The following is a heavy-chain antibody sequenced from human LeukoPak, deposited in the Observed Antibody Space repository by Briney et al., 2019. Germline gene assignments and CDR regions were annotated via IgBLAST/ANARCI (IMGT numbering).Heavy chain of an antibody. Sequence: GASVKVSCKASGYTFTGYYMHWVRQAPGQGLEWMGWINPNSGGTNYAQKFQGRVTMTRDTSISTAYTELSRLRSDDTAVYYCARVAQPLVFRSFFDYWGQGTLVTVSS. CDR1: GYTFTGYY. CDR3: ARVAQPLVFRSFFDY. CDR2: INPNSGGT. V-gene: IGHV1-2*02. D-gene: IGHD6-6*01. J-gene: IGHJ4*02.